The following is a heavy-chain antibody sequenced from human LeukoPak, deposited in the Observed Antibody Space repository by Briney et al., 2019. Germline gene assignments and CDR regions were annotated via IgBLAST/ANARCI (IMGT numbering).Heavy chain of an antibody. CDR2: ISSSSSYI. CDR1: GFTFSSYA. J-gene: IGHJ4*02. D-gene: IGHD3-10*01. Sequence: PGGSLRLSCAASGFTFSSYAMNWVRQAPGKGLEWVSSISSSSSYIYYADSVKGRFTISRDNAKNSLYLQMNSLRAEDTAVYYCAGEGGSGSFDYWGQGTLVTVSS. CDR3: AGEGGSGSFDY. V-gene: IGHV3-21*01.